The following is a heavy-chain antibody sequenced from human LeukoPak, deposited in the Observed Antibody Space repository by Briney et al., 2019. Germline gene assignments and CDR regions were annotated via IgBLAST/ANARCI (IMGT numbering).Heavy chain of an antibody. Sequence: GSLRLSCAASGFTFSNAWMSWVRQAPGKGLEWVGRIKSKTDGGTTDYAAPVKGRFTISRDDSKITLYLQMNSLKTEDTAVYYCTTDQKDGSGSYCRYWGQGTLVTVSS. CDR3: TTDQKDGSGSYCRY. CDR2: IKSKTDGGTT. J-gene: IGHJ4*02. V-gene: IGHV3-15*01. D-gene: IGHD3-10*01. CDR1: GFTFSNAW.